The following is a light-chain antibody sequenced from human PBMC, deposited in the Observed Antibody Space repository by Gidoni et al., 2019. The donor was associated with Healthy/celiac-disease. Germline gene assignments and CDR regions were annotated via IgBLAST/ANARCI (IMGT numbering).Light chain of an antibody. Sequence: DIQMTQSPSSLSASVGDRVTITCQASQAISNYLNWYQQKPGKAPKLLIYDASNLETGVPSRFSGSGSGTDFTFTISSLPPEDIATYYCQQYDNLPPLTFGGGTKVEIK. V-gene: IGKV1-33*01. CDR1: QAISNY. CDR3: QQYDNLPPLT. J-gene: IGKJ4*01. CDR2: DAS.